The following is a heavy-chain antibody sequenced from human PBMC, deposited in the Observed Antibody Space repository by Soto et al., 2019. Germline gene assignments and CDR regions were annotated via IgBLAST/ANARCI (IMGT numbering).Heavy chain of an antibody. J-gene: IGHJ3*02. CDR1: GFTFSSYA. Sequence: GGSLRLSYAASGFTFSSYAMHWVRQAPGKGLEWVAVISYDGSNKYYADSVKGRFTISRDNSKNTLYLQMNSLRAEDTAVYYCARDTGYSSSWYADDAFDIWGQGTMVTVSS. V-gene: IGHV3-30-3*01. CDR3: ARDTGYSSSWYADDAFDI. D-gene: IGHD6-13*01. CDR2: ISYDGSNK.